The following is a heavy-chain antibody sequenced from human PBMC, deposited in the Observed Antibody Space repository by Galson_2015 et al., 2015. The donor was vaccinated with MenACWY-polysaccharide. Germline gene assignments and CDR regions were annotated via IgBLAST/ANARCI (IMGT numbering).Heavy chain of an antibody. CDR1: GGSVSSDTDH. CDR2: FSSNGRA. Sequence: ATLSPACAVSGGSVSSDTDHWSWLRRPPGEGLEWIGNFSSNGRANQNPSLKRRVTISLDRSKNQFSLRLNSVTAADTAMYYCAREPTYSGSFGWFDPWGQGTLVTVSS. V-gene: IGHV4-61*01. J-gene: IGHJ5*02. D-gene: IGHD1-26*01. CDR3: AREPTYSGSFGWFDP.